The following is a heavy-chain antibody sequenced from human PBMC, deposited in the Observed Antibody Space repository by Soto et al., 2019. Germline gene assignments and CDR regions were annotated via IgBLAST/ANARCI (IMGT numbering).Heavy chain of an antibody. D-gene: IGHD2-21*01. CDR3: ARVNGGDVLGRDYYYYYGMDV. J-gene: IGHJ6*02. V-gene: IGHV3-20*04. Sequence: GGSLRLSCAASGFTFDDYGMSWVRQAPGKGLEWVSGINWNGGSTGYADSVKGRFTISRDNAKNSLYLQMNSLRAEDTALYYCARVNGGDVLGRDYYYYYGMDVWGQGTTVTVSS. CDR2: INWNGGST. CDR1: GFTFDDYG.